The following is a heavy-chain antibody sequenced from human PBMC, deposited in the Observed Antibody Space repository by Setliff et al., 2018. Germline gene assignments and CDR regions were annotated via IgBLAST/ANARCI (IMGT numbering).Heavy chain of an antibody. J-gene: IGHJ4*02. CDR3: ARGNMFDGSGRWFDY. V-gene: IGHV4-39*07. Sequence: SETLSLTCTVSGGSVSSASHYWGWIRQAPGKAMEWIGSVYYSGYTYYNPSLKSRLTISEDASTNQSSLRLNSLTAADTAIYYCARGNMFDGSGRWFDYWGQGTLVTVSS. CDR2: VYYSGYT. D-gene: IGHD3-10*01. CDR1: GGSVSSASHY.